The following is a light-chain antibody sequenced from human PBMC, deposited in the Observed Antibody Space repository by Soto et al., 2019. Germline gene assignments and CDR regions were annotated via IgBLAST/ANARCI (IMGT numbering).Light chain of an antibody. J-gene: IGKJ5*01. Sequence: EIVMTQSPATLSVSPGERATLSCRAGQGVTTNFAWYQQKSGQSPRLLIYDVSIRATGVPARFSGTGSETDFTLTISGLQSEDSAVYFCQQYNNWPCSFGQGTRLEIK. CDR3: QQYNNWPCS. CDR2: DVS. CDR1: QGVTTN. V-gene: IGKV3-15*01.